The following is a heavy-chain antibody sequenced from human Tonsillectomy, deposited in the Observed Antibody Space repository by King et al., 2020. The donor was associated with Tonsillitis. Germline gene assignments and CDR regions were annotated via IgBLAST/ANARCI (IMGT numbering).Heavy chain of an antibody. CDR3: ARVQCGGDCYMMDY. CDR1: GFTFSHYG. J-gene: IGHJ4*02. CDR2: IWHDGSNK. Sequence: VQLVESGGGVVQPGRSLRLSCAASGFTFSHYGMHWVRQAPGKGLEWVAIIWHDGSNKDYADSVKGRFTISRDNSKNTLYLQMNRLRAEDTAVYYCARVQCGGDCYMMDYWGQGTLVTVSS. V-gene: IGHV3-33*01. D-gene: IGHD2-21*01.